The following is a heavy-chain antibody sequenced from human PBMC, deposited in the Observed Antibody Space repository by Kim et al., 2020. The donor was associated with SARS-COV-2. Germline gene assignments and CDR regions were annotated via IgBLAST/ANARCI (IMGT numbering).Heavy chain of an antibody. Sequence: SETLSLTCTVSGGSISSSSYYWGWIRQPPGKGLEWIGSIYYSGSTYYNPSLKSRVTISVDTSKNQFSLKLSSVTAADTAVYYCARTHLAAAAKAGPSNWFDPWGQGTLVTVSS. CDR1: GGSISSSSYY. CDR2: IYYSGST. J-gene: IGHJ5*02. V-gene: IGHV4-39*01. CDR3: ARTHLAAAAKAGPSNWFDP. D-gene: IGHD6-13*01.